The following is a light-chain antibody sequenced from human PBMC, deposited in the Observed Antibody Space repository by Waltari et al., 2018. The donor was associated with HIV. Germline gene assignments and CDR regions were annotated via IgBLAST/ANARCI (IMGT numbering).Light chain of an antibody. CDR1: SSDVGSYNL. V-gene: IGLV2-23*01. Sequence: QSALTQPASVSGSPGQSITISCTRTSSDVGSYNLFSWYQQHPGKAPKVMIYEGSKRPSGVSNRFSGSKSGNTASLTISGLQAEDEADYYCCSYTGSSTRRPYVFGTGTKVTVL. CDR2: EGS. CDR3: CSYTGSSTRRPYV. J-gene: IGLJ1*01.